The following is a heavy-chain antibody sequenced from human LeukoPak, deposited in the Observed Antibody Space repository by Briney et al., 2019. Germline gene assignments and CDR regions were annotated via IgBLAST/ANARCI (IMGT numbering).Heavy chain of an antibody. CDR2: ISDSGGST. D-gene: IGHD1-1*01. V-gene: IGHV3-23*01. J-gene: IGHJ4*02. CDR3: AKDGSDLSLNFFDY. Sequence: PGGSLRLSCAASGFTFSTYAMSWVRQAPGKGLEWVSTISDSGGSTYYADSVKGRFTISRDNSKNTLYLQMNNLRAQDTAVYYCAKDGSDLSLNFFDYWGQGTLVTVSS. CDR1: GFTFSTYA.